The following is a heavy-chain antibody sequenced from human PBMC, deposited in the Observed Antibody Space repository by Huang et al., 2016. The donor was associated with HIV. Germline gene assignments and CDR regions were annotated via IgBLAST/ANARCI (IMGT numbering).Heavy chain of an antibody. D-gene: IGHD2-15*01. V-gene: IGHV1-8*01. CDR1: GYTFRNYD. CDR3: ATLPPVNYGRSGGRVRDY. Sequence: QVQLVQSGAEVKKPGASVKVSCKASGYTFRNYDINWVRQAPGQGLEWMGWKKPSGGNTSYARKFQGRVTMTRSTSISTAYMELSRLRFEDTAVYYCATLPPVNYGRSGGRVRDYWGQGSLVTVSS. CDR2: KKPSGGNT. J-gene: IGHJ4*02.